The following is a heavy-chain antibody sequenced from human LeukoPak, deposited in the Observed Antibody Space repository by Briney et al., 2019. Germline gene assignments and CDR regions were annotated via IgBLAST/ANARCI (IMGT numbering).Heavy chain of an antibody. V-gene: IGHV3-30*04. Sequence: GGSLRLSCAASGFAFSTYALHWVRQAPGKGLEWVAVISYDASDKSYADSAKGRFTISRDNSKNTLYLQMNSLRAEDTAVYYCARVPNSSGWYSFDYWGQGTLVTVSS. D-gene: IGHD6-19*01. J-gene: IGHJ4*02. CDR2: ISYDASDK. CDR1: GFAFSTYA. CDR3: ARVPNSSGWYSFDY.